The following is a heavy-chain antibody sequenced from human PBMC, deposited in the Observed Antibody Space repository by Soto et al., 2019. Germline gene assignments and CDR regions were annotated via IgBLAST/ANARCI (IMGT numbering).Heavy chain of an antibody. CDR1: GGSILNGGHY. V-gene: IGHV4-31*03. D-gene: IGHD2-8*01. CDR3: ARDNYRGMLLY. CDR2: IFFSGNT. Sequence: PSETLSLSCTVSGGSILNGGHYWTWIRQPPGKGLEWIGKIFFSGNTHYNTALKSRLSFSVDRAKNQFSLNLTSVTAADTAIYYCARDNYRGMLLYCGPATLLTVSS. J-gene: IGHJ4*02.